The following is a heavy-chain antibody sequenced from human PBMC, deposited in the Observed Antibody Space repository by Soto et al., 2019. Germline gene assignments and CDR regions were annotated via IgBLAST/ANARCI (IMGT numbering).Heavy chain of an antibody. CDR3: ATMYNSGFYRPEGDYYFYGMDV. CDR2: MDTSGRT. D-gene: IGHD6-19*01. CDR1: GGSIRDYY. Sequence: QVQLQESGPGLVKPSETLSVTCSVSGGSIRDYYWSWVRQSAGKGLEWIGRMDTSGRTKYSPSLKSRVTMSAAASVNQFSLTLRSVTAAGSAIYYCATMYNSGFYRPEGDYYFYGMDVWGQGTTVTVSS. V-gene: IGHV4-4*07. J-gene: IGHJ6*02.